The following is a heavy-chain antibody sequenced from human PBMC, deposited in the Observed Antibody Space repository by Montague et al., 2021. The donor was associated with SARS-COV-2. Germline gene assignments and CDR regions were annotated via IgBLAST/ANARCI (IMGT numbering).Heavy chain of an antibody. CDR1: GGSFSVYY. J-gene: IGHJ4*02. CDR3: ARLHCSSTSCYYLFFAETSHFDY. Sequence: SETLSLTCAVYGGSFSVYYWSWLRQSPRSGLEWIGEINHSGSTNYNPSLKSRVTISVDTSKNQSSLKLSSVTAADTAVYCCARLHCSSTSCYYLFFAETSHFDYWGQGTLVTVSS. CDR2: INHSGST. V-gene: IGHV4-34*01. D-gene: IGHD2-2*01.